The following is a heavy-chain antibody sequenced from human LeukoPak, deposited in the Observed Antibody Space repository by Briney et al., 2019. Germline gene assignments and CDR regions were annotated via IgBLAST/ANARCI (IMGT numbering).Heavy chain of an antibody. V-gene: IGHV5-51*01. J-gene: IGHJ5*02. Sequence: GESLKISCKGSGYRFIDYWIGWVRQMPGKGLEWMGIIYPGDSDTRYSPSFEGQVTISADKSISTAYLQWSSLKASDTAMYYCARLRLLLSYDFWRWFDPWGQGTLVTVSS. CDR2: IYPGDSDT. CDR3: ARLRLLLSYDFWRWFDP. CDR1: GYRFIDYW. D-gene: IGHD3-3*01.